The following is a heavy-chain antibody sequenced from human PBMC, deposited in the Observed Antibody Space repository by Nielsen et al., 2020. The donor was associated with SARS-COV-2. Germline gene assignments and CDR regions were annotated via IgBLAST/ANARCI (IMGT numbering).Heavy chain of an antibody. CDR3: ARDWGTTARRPYYYGMDV. D-gene: IGHD3-16*01. V-gene: IGHV4-31*03. Sequence: SETLSLTCTVSGGSISSGGYYWSWIRQPPGKGLEWIGYIYYSGSTYYNPSLKSRVTISVDKSKNQFSLKLSSVTAADTAVYCCARDWGTTARRPYYYGMDVWGQGTTVTVSS. J-gene: IGHJ6*02. CDR2: IYYSGST. CDR1: GGSISSGGYY.